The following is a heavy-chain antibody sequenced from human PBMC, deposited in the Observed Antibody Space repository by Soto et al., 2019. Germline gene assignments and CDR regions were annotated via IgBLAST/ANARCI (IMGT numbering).Heavy chain of an antibody. Sequence: ATGKGLEWVSSISSSGTYMYYADSVKGRFTISRDDAKNSLYLQMNSLRADVSVEDYCAIHGGYPGSAFLLSRYCDL. D-gene: IGHD5-12*01. V-gene: IGHV3-21*01. CDR3: AIHGGYPGSAFLLSRYCDL. CDR2: ISSSGTYM. J-gene: IGHJ2*01.